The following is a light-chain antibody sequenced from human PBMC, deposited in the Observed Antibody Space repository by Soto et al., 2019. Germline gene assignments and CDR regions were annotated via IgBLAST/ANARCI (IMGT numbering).Light chain of an antibody. CDR2: DAS. Sequence: ESVVTQSPGTLSLSPGERATLSCRASQSVSSNYLAWYQQKPGQAHRLLIYDASNRATGIPARFSGSGSGTDFTLTISSLEPEDFAVYYCQQRSNWPITFGQGTRLEIK. J-gene: IGKJ5*01. V-gene: IGKV3D-20*02. CDR3: QQRSNWPIT. CDR1: QSVSSNY.